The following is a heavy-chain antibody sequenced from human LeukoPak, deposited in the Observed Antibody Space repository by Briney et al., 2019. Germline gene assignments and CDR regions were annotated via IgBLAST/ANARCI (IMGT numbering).Heavy chain of an antibody. CDR1: GGSISSSTYH. J-gene: IGHJ5*02. CDR3: ARRASTGYYGIYWFDP. Sequence: PSETLSLTCTVSGGSISSSTYHWGWIRQPPGKGLEWIGSIYYSGSTYYNPSLKSRVTISVDTSKNQFSLKLSSVTAADTAMYYCARRASTGYYGIYWFDPWGQGTLVTVSS. CDR2: IYYSGST. D-gene: IGHD3-22*01. V-gene: IGHV4-39*07.